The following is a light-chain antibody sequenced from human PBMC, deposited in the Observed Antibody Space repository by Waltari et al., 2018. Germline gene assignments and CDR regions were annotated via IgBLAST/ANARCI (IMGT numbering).Light chain of an antibody. Sequence: QSALTQPASVSGSPGQSITISCTGTSSDVGYYNLLSWYQQYPGKPPKVMIYDDNRRPSGVSDRFSGSKSGNTASLTISGVQAEDEADYYCCSYAGSYTWVFGGGTKLTVL. J-gene: IGLJ3*02. CDR2: DDN. V-gene: IGLV2-23*01. CDR3: CSYAGSYTWV. CDR1: SSDVGYYNL.